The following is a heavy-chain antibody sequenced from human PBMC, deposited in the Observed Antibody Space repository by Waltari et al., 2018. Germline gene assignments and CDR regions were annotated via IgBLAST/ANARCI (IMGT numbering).Heavy chain of an antibody. CDR1: GGSISGYY. Sequence: QVQLQESGPGLVKPSETLSLTCTVSGGSISGYYWNWIRQPPGKGVEWIGYIYYTGNTNYNSSLKSRVTMSVDASKNQFSLKLRSVTAADTAAYYCARGDENYYYFMGVWGKGTTVTISS. CDR3: ARGDENYYYFMGV. J-gene: IGHJ6*03. CDR2: IYYTGNT. V-gene: IGHV4-59*01.